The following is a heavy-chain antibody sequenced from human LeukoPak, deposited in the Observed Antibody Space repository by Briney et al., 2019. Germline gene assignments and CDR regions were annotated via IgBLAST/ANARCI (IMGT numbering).Heavy chain of an antibody. CDR2: FDPEDGET. J-gene: IGHJ5*02. Sequence: GASVKVSCKVSGYTLTELSMHWVRQAPGKGLEWMGGFDPEDGETIYAQKFQGRVTMTEDTSTDTAYMELSSLRSEDTAVYYCATRLRWSSNRFDPWAREPWSPSPQ. CDR3: ATRLRWSSNRFDP. V-gene: IGHV1-24*01. D-gene: IGHD4-23*01. CDR1: GYTLTELS.